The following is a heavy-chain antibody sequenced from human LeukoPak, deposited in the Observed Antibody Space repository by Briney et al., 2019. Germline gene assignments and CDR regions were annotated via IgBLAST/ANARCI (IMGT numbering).Heavy chain of an antibody. V-gene: IGHV3-23*01. J-gene: IGHJ5*02. CDR3: ARMIRDYGDSNWFDP. CDR2: ISGSGGTT. Sequence: GGSLRLSCAASGFTFSSYAMSWARQAPGKGLEWVSAISGSGGTTYYANSVKGRFTFSRDNSKNTLYLQMNSLRAEDTAIYYCARMIRDYGDSNWFDPWGQGTLVTVSS. CDR1: GFTFSSYA. D-gene: IGHD4-17*01.